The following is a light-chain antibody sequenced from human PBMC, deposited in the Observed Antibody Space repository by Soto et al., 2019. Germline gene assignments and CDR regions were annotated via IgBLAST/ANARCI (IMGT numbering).Light chain of an antibody. CDR2: AAS. Sequence: DIQMTQSPSAMSASVGDGVTITCRASQSISSYLNWYQQKKGKPPKLLIYAASSLPSGVPSRFSGSGSGTDFTLTISSLQPEDFETYYCQQSYSTTITFGQGTRLEIK. V-gene: IGKV1-39*01. J-gene: IGKJ5*01. CDR3: QQSYSTTIT. CDR1: QSISSY.